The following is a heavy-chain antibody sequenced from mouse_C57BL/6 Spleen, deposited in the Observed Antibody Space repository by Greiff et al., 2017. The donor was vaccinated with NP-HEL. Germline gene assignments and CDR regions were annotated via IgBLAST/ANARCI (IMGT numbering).Heavy chain of an antibody. CDR2: IYPSDSET. D-gene: IGHD2-3*01. V-gene: IGHV1-61*01. CDR1: GYTFTSYW. CDR3: STESYDGSFDY. Sequence: QVQLQQPGAELVRPGSSVKLSCKASGYTFTSYWMDWVKQRPGQGLEWIGNIYPSDSETHYNQKFKDKATLTVDKSSSTASMQLSSLTSEDSAVYYCSTESYDGSFDYWGQGTTLTVSS. J-gene: IGHJ2*01.